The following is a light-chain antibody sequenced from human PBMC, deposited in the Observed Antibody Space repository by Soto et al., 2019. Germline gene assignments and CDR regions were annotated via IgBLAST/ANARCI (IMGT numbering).Light chain of an antibody. J-gene: IGKJ2*01. CDR3: QQFDCSPSYT. Sequence: EIVLTQSPGTLSLSPGERATLSCRASQSVGFNYLAWYQQKPGQAPRLLIYGASSRATGIPDRFSGSGSGTDFTLTISRLEPEDFAVYYCQQFDCSPSYTFGQGTKLEIK. CDR1: QSVGFNY. V-gene: IGKV3-20*01. CDR2: GAS.